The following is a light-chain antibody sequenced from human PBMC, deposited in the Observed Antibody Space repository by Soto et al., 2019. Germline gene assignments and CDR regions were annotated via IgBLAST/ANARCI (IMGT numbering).Light chain of an antibody. CDR1: SSNIGAGYD. CDR3: QSYDSSLIGVV. J-gene: IGLJ2*01. CDR2: GNI. Sequence: QAVVTQAPSVSGAPGQRATISCTGGSSNIGAGYDVHWYQQLPGTAPKLLIYGNINRPSGVPDRFSGSKSGTSASLAITGLQAEDEADYYCQSYDSSLIGVVFGGGTQLTV. V-gene: IGLV1-40*01.